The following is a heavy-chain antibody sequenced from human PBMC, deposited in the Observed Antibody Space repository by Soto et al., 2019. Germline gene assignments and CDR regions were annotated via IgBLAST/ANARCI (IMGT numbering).Heavy chain of an antibody. Sequence: MQMVESGGGSVQPGGSLRLSCAASGFPFSHYWMHWVRQTPGTVLVWVSRINPAGTITNYADSVEGRFTISRDNADIALFLQMNSLSAEDTAIYYCTSDTFGLRDTWGQGTLVTVSS. CDR3: TSDTFGLRDT. D-gene: IGHD3-16*01. V-gene: IGHV3-74*01. CDR1: GFPFSHYW. CDR2: INPAGTIT. J-gene: IGHJ5*02.